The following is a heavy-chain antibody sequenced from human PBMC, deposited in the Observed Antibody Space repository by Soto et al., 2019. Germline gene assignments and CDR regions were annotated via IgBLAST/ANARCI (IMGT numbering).Heavy chain of an antibody. CDR2: IIPIFGTA. CDR3: ARDLVHATMDY. J-gene: IGHJ4*02. Sequence: QVQLVQSGAEVKKPGSSVKVSCKASGVTFSSYALSWVRQAPGQGLEWMGGIIPIFGTANYAQKFQGRVTITADESTNTAYMELSSLRSEDTAVYYGARDLVHATMDYWGQGTLVSGYS. D-gene: IGHD3-10*01. V-gene: IGHV1-69*12. CDR1: GVTFSSYA.